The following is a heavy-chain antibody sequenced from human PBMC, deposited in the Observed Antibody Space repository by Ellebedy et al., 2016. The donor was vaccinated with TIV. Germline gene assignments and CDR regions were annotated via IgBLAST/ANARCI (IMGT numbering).Heavy chain of an antibody. J-gene: IGHJ5*02. CDR3: ARRWSYGDYAVQINSWFDT. CDR2: IYQDGGVQ. Sequence: PGGSLRLSCAASGFSFRSYWMSWVRQAPGKGLEWVANIYQDGGVQYYVDSVKGRFTISRENADNSLFLQMNSLRAEDTAVYYCARRWSYGDYAVQINSWFDTWGRGTLVAVSS. D-gene: IGHD4-17*01. V-gene: IGHV3-7*01. CDR1: GFSFRSYW.